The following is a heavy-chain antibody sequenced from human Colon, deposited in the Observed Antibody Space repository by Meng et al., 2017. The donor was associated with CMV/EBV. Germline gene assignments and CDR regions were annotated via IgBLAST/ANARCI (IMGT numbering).Heavy chain of an antibody. Sequence: CTASGFTFSHYVFHWVRQGPGNGLEWLTAIQFDGSRTYYADSVKGRFTISRDDSKNTLYLQITDLRAEDTAVYYCARDVSATNFIFDSWGQGVLVTVSS. CDR3: ARDVSATNFIFDS. V-gene: IGHV3-33*01. D-gene: IGHD2/OR15-2a*01. CDR1: GFTFSHYV. CDR2: IQFDGSRT. J-gene: IGHJ5*01.